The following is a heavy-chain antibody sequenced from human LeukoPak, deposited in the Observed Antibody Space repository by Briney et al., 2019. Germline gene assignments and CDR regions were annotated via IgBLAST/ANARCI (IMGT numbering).Heavy chain of an antibody. Sequence: GGSLRLSCAASRFTFSSYGMHWVRQAPGKGLEWVAYIQYDGSNEQYADSVKGRFTISRDNAKNSLYLQMNSLRVEDTAVYYCAELGITMIGGVWGKGTTVTISS. D-gene: IGHD3-10*02. CDR3: AELGITMIGGV. CDR2: IQYDGSNE. J-gene: IGHJ6*04. V-gene: IGHV3-30*02. CDR1: RFTFSSYG.